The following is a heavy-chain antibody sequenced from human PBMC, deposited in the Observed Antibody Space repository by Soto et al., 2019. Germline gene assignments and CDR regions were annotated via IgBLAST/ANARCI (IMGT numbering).Heavy chain of an antibody. CDR1: GGSFSGYY. Sequence: QVQLPQWGAGLLKPSETLSLTCAVYGGSFSGYYWSWIRQPPGKGLEWMGEINHRGSSNYNPSLKSRVTISLDTSKNQCAVGVSPVAAADTAVYYCARGSRIEVAGTKRRSCHLDYGGQGTLVTVSS. CDR3: ARGSRIEVAGTKRRSCHLDY. CDR2: INHRGSS. D-gene: IGHD6-19*01. J-gene: IGHJ4*02. V-gene: IGHV4-34*01.